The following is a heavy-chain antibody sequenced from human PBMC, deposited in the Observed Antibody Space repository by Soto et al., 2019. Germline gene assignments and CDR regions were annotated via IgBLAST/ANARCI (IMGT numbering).Heavy chain of an antibody. CDR1: GGSISSGDYY. D-gene: IGHD3-16*01. CDR3: ARVGGQRVLDD. Sequence: PSETLSLTCTVSGGSISSGDYYWSWIRQPPGRGLEWIGYIFYSGSSYYNPSLKSRVTISVDTSKNQFSLKLNSVTAADTAVYYCARVGGQRVLDDWGRGTLVTVSS. J-gene: IGHJ4*02. V-gene: IGHV4-30-4*01. CDR2: IFYSGSS.